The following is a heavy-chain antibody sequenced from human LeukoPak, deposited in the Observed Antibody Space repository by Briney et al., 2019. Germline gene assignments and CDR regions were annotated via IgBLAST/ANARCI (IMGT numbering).Heavy chain of an antibody. Sequence: SVKVSCKASGGTFSSYAISWVRQAPGQGLEWMGGIIPIFGTANYAQKFQGRVTITADKSTSTAYMELSSLRSEDTAVYYCARDAAAAGTLDLGYWGQGTLVTVSS. CDR2: IIPIFGTA. D-gene: IGHD6-13*01. V-gene: IGHV1-69*06. J-gene: IGHJ4*02. CDR1: GGTFSSYA. CDR3: ARDAAAAGTLDLGY.